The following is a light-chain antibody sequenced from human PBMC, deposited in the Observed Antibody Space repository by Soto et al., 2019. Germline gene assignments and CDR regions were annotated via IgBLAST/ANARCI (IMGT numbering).Light chain of an antibody. Sequence: EIVLTQSPGTLSLSPGERAILSCRASQGVSGSYLARYQQKRGQAPRLLIYGASTKATGLPDRFSGSGSGKVFTFTFSSLEPEDFAVYYCKHYGSPPRTLGGGTKVNIK. J-gene: IGKJ4*01. CDR1: QGVSGSY. V-gene: IGKV3-20*01. CDR3: KHYGSPPRT. CDR2: GAS.